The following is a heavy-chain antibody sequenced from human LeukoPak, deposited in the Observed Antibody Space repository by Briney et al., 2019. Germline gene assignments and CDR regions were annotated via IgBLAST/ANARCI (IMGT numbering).Heavy chain of an antibody. D-gene: IGHD2-21*02. J-gene: IGHJ6*02. CDR2: IYYSGST. Sequence: SETLSLTCTVSGGSISSYYWSWIRQPPGKGLEWIGYIYYSGSTSYNPSLKSRVTISVDTSKNQFSLKLSSVTAADTAVYYCAREVVTAARIGYGMDVWGQGTTVTVSS. CDR1: GGSISSYY. CDR3: AREVVTAARIGYGMDV. V-gene: IGHV4-59*01.